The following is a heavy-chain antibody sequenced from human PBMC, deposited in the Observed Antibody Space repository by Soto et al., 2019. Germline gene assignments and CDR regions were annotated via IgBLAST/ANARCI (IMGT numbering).Heavy chain of an antibody. Sequence: QLVQSGSEVKKPGSSVKVSCQASGGTFSGYVVTWVRQAPGQGLEWMGEFVPLFGTTNYAQMFSGRITITAEESTSTAYMELRTLRSYDTAVYYCVTHGLGVSSPPYFDTWGQGTLVTVSS. V-gene: IGHV1-69*01. D-gene: IGHD3-16*01. CDR2: FVPLFGTT. CDR3: VTHGLGVSSPPYFDT. CDR1: GGTFSGYV. J-gene: IGHJ4*02.